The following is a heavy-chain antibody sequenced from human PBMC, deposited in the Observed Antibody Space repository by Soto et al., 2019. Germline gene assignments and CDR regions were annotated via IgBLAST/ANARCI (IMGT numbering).Heavy chain of an antibody. CDR3: VRGGNPYHYATSGPGTFVK. CDR1: GDSVSSGDSY. CDR2: TSFSGYT. V-gene: IGHV4-30-4*01. J-gene: IGHJ4*02. D-gene: IGHD1-26*01. Sequence: QVQLRESGPGLVKPSQTLSLTCGVSGDSVSSGDSYWSWIRQPPGKALEWIGYTSFSGYTSYSPSIKSRVTISVDMSKSQFSLRLTSVTDADTAVYYCVRGGNPYHYATSGPGTFVKWGQGTLVSVSS.